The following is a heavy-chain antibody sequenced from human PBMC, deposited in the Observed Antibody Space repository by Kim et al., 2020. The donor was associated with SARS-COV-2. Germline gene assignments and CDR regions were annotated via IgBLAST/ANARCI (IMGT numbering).Heavy chain of an antibody. D-gene: IGHD2-2*01. Sequence: GESLKISCAASGFTFSSYGMHWVRQAPGKGLEWVAVISYDGSNKYYADSVKGRFTISRDNSKNTLYLQMNSLRAEDTAVYYCARGDCSSTSCYSDYYGMDVWGQGTTVTVSS. J-gene: IGHJ6*02. CDR3: ARGDCSSTSCYSDYYGMDV. CDR2: ISYDGSNK. V-gene: IGHV3-30*03. CDR1: GFTFSSYG.